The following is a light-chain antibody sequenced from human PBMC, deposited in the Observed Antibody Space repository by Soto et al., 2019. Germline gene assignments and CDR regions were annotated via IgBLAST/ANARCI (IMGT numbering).Light chain of an antibody. CDR1: SSNIGSHT. CDR2: NNI. J-gene: IGLJ2*01. CDR3: AAWDDSLSGPQVV. Sequence: QAVVTQPPSASGTPGQRVTISCSGSSSNIGSHTVNWYQQLPGTAPKLLIYNNIQRPSGVPDRFSGSKSGTSASLAISGLQSEDEAEYYCAAWDDSLSGPQVVFGGGTQLTVL. V-gene: IGLV1-44*01.